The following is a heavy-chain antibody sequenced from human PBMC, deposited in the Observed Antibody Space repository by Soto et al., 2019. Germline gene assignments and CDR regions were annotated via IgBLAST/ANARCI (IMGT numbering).Heavy chain of an antibody. Sequence: SETLSLTCTVSGDSISSYSWSWIRQPPGKGLEWIGNIHYNGNTKYSPSLKSRVTISIDTSKSQFYLKLTSVTAADTAIYYCATRFYSSGVLFDYWGPGTQVTVSS. D-gene: IGHD3-10*01. V-gene: IGHV4-59*01. CDR1: GDSISSYS. CDR3: ATRFYSSGVLFDY. CDR2: IHYNGNT. J-gene: IGHJ4*02.